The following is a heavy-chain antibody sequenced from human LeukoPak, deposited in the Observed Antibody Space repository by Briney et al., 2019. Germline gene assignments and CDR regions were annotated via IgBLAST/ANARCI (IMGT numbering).Heavy chain of an antibody. CDR2: ISWNSGSI. CDR1: GFTFDDYA. CDR3: AKDISSSGWSWFDP. Sequence: AGGFLRLSCAASGFTFDDYAMHWVRQAPGKGLEWVSGISWNSGSIGYADSVKGRFTISRDNAKNSLYLQMNSLRAEDTALYYCAKDISSSGWSWFDPWGQGTLVTVSS. J-gene: IGHJ5*02. V-gene: IGHV3-9*01. D-gene: IGHD6-19*01.